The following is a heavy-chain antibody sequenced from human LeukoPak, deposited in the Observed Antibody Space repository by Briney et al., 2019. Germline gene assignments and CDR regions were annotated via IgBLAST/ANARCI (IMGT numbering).Heavy chain of an antibody. V-gene: IGHV4-39*01. CDR2: IYYSGST. Sequence: PSETLSLTCTVSGGSISSSPYYWGWIRQPPGKGLESIGNIYYSGSTYYNPSLKTRVTISVDTSKSQFSLKLTSVTAADTAVYYCARHASVDGNWPRPLDYWGQGSLVTVSS. D-gene: IGHD6-19*01. CDR1: GGSISSSPYY. CDR3: ARHASVDGNWPRPLDY. J-gene: IGHJ4*02.